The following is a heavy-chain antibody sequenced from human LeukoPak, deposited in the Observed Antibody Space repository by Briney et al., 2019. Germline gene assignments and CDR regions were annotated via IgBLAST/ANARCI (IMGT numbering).Heavy chain of an antibody. V-gene: IGHV3-48*03. CDR2: ISSSGSTI. J-gene: IGHJ6*02. CDR1: GFTFSSYE. CDR3: ARWLSTPLEGSYYGMDV. Sequence: GGSLRLSCAASGFTFSSYEMNWVRQAPGKGLEWVSYISSSGSTIYYADPVKGRFTISRDNAKNSLYLQMNSLRAEDTAVYYCARWLSTPLEGSYYGMDVWGQGTTVTVSS. D-gene: IGHD3-3*01.